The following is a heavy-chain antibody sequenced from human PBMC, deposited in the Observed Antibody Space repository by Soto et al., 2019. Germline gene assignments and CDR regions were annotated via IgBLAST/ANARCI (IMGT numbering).Heavy chain of an antibody. Sequence: GGSLRLSCAASGFTFSDYYMSWIRQAPGKGLEWVSYISSSGSIIYYADSVEGRFTISRDNAKNSLYLQLNSLRAEDTAVYYCARDLGYYASDGYFDYWGQGTVVTVSS. D-gene: IGHD3-22*01. J-gene: IGHJ4*02. CDR2: ISSSGSII. V-gene: IGHV3-11*01. CDR3: ARDLGYYASDGYFDY. CDR1: GFTFSDYY.